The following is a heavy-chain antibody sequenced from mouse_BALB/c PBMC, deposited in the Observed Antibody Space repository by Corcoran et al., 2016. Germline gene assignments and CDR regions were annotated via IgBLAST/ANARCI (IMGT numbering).Heavy chain of an antibody. D-gene: IGHD1-1*01. J-gene: IGHJ2*01. CDR3: AREPYYYGSSYYFDY. CDR1: GFSLSTSGMG. Sequence: QVTLKESGPGILQPSQTLSLTCSFSGFSLSTSGMGVSWIRQPSGKGLEWLAHIYWDDDKRYNPSLKSRLTISKDTSRNQVFLKITSVDTADTATYYGAREPYYYGSSYYFDYWGQGTTLTVSS. V-gene: IGHV8-12*01. CDR2: IYWDDDK.